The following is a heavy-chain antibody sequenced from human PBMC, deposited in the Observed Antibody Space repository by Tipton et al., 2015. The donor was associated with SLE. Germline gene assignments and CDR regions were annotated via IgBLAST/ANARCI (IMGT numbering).Heavy chain of an antibody. CDR1: GGSISSGGYY. V-gene: IGHV4-39*07. CDR3: ASPPAHSSSWYLGDAFDI. Sequence: TLSLTCTVSGGSISSGGYYWSWIRQHPGKGLEWIGSIYYSGSTYYNPSLKSRVTISVDTSKNQFSLKLSSVTAADTAVYYCASPPAHSSSWYLGDAFDIWGQGTMVTVSS. J-gene: IGHJ3*02. CDR2: IYYSGST. D-gene: IGHD6-13*01.